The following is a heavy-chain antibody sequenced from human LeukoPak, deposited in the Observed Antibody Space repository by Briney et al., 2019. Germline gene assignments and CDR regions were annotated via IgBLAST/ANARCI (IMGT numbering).Heavy chain of an antibody. J-gene: IGHJ5*02. V-gene: IGHV3-7*01. D-gene: IGHD6-13*01. CDR1: GFTFSSYW. CDR2: IKQDGSEK. Sequence: GGPLRLSCAASGFTFSSYWMSWVRQAPGKGLEWVANIKQDGSEKYYVDSVKGRFTISRDNAKNSLYLQMNSLRAEDTAVYYCARVNPYSSSWYGEPVSWFDPWGQGTLVTVSS. CDR3: ARVNPYSSSWYGEPVSWFDP.